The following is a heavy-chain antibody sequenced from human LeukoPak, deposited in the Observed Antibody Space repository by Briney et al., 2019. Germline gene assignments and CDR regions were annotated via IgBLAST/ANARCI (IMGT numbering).Heavy chain of an antibody. D-gene: IGHD5-18*01. CDR1: GGSMSSSTYY. CDR2: MYYSGST. V-gene: IGHV4-39*07. CDR3: RIRGYSYALDY. Sequence: KPSETLSLTCTVSGGSMSSSTYYWGWIRQPPGKGLEWIGSMYYSGSTNYNPSLNSRVTISEDKSKNQFSLKLTSVTAADTAVYYCRIRGYSYALDYWGQGTLVTVSS. J-gene: IGHJ4*02.